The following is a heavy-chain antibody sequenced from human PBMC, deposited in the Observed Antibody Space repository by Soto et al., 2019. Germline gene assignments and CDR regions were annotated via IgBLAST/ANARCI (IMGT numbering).Heavy chain of an antibody. Sequence: ASVKVSCKASGGTFSSYAISWVRQAPGQGLEWMGGIIPIFGTANYAQKFQGRVTITADESTSTAYMELSSLRSEDTAVYYCARDDGSSWYGTYWGQGTLVTVSS. V-gene: IGHV1-69*13. CDR1: GGTFSSYA. CDR3: ARDDGSSWYGTY. J-gene: IGHJ4*02. D-gene: IGHD6-13*01. CDR2: IIPIFGTA.